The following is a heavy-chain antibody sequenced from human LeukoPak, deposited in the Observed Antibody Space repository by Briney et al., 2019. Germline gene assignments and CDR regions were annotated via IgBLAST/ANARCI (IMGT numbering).Heavy chain of an antibody. CDR1: GFTFSSYG. D-gene: IGHD3-9*01. CDR2: IRYDGSNK. Sequence: GGSLRLSCAASGFTFSSYGMHWVRQAPGKGLEWVAFIRYDGSNKYYTDSVKGRFTISRDNSKNTLYLQMNSLRAEGTAVYYCAKGRVILTGYYTSYDYWGQGSLVTVSS. J-gene: IGHJ4*02. CDR3: AKGRVILTGYYTSYDY. V-gene: IGHV3-30*02.